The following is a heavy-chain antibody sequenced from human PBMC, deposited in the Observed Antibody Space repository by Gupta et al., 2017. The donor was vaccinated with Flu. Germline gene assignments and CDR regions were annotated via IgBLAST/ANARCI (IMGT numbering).Heavy chain of an antibody. V-gene: IGHV3-7*01. CDR1: GFPFSDSW. CDR3: ARNRGWEQFDY. D-gene: IGHD5-24*01. Sequence: EVQLVESGGGLVQPGGSLRLSCAASGFPFSDSWMNWVRQAPGKGLEWVANINQDGSTKNYVDSLKGRFTVSRDNAKNSLYLQMDSLRAEDTAVYFCARNRGWEQFDYWGQGTLVTVSS. J-gene: IGHJ4*02. CDR2: INQDGSTK.